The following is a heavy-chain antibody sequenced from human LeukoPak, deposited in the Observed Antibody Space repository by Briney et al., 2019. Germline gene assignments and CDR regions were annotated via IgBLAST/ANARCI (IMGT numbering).Heavy chain of an antibody. CDR3: AKDRMWSSSWFFADNLGTFDY. J-gene: IGHJ4*02. Sequence: PGGSLRLSCAASGFTFSSYGMSWVRQAPGKGLEWVSAISGSGGSTYYADSVKGRFTISRDNSKNTLYLQMNSLRAEDTAVYYCAKDRMWSSSWFFADNLGTFDYWGQGTLVTVSS. CDR1: GFTFSSYG. V-gene: IGHV3-23*01. CDR2: ISGSGGST. D-gene: IGHD6-13*01.